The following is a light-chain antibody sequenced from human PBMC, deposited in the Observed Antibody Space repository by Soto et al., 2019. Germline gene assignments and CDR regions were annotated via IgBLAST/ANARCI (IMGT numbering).Light chain of an antibody. CDR2: DAS. CDR1: QSFSSSY. Sequence: EDMLPHYSHALSLSPGARATLSCRASQSFSSSYLAWYQQKPGQAPRLLIYDASNRATGIPARFSGSGSGTDFTLTISSLEPEDFAVYYCQQRSNWFTFGQGTRLE. V-gene: IGKV3D-20*02. J-gene: IGKJ5*01. CDR3: QQRSNWFT.